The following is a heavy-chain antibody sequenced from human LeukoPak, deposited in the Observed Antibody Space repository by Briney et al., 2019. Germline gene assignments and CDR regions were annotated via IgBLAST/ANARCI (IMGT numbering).Heavy chain of an antibody. CDR2: ISGSGGST. J-gene: IGHJ6*03. CDR1: GFTFSSTW. CDR3: ARDRDDFWSGLYYYYYYYMDV. D-gene: IGHD3-3*01. V-gene: IGHV3-21*01. Sequence: PGGSLRLSCAASGFTFSSTWMHWFRQAPGKGLEWVSAISGSGGSTYYADSVKGRFTISRDNAKNSLYLQMNSLRAEDTAVYYCARDRDDFWSGLYYYYYYYMDVWGKGTTVTVSS.